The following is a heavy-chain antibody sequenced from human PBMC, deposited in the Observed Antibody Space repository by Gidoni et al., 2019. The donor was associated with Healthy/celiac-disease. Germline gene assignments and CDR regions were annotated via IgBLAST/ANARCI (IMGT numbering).Heavy chain of an antibody. D-gene: IGHD1-26*01. Sequence: EGQLLESGEGLVQPGGSLRLSCAASGFTFSSYAMSWVRQAPGKGLEWVSAISGSGGSTYYADSVKGRFTISRDNSKNTLYLQMNSLRAEDTAVYYCASVPGELLGAKDYWGQGTLVTVSS. CDR1: GFTFSSYA. V-gene: IGHV3-23*01. J-gene: IGHJ4*02. CDR2: ISGSGGST. CDR3: ASVPGELLGAKDY.